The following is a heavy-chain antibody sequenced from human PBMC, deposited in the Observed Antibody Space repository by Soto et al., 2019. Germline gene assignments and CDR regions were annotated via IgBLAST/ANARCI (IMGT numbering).Heavy chain of an antibody. D-gene: IGHD6-13*01. CDR1: GYIFTTYW. V-gene: IGHV5-51*01. CDR2: IYPGDSDT. CDR3: ARGSGSSNWYRNWFDP. Sequence: PGESLKISCKGSGYIFTTYWIAWVRQMPWKGLEWMGIIYPGDSDTIYSPSFQGQVTISADKSISTTYLQWGSLRASDTAMYYCARGSGSSNWYRNWFDPWGQGTLVTVSS. J-gene: IGHJ5*02.